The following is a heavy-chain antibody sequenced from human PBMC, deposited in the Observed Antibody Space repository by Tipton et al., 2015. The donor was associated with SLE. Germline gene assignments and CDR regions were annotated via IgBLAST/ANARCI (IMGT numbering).Heavy chain of an antibody. CDR3: ARGYGSGSYAYFYGMDV. J-gene: IGHJ6*02. V-gene: IGHV4-30-2*01. CDR2: IYHSGST. D-gene: IGHD3-10*01. CDR1: GGSISSGGYS. Sequence: TLSLTCAVSGGSISSGGYSWSWIRQPPGKGLEWIGYIYHSGSTYYNPSLKSRVTISVDRSKNQFSLKLSSVTAADTAVYYCARGYGSGSYAYFYGMDVWGQGTTVTVSS.